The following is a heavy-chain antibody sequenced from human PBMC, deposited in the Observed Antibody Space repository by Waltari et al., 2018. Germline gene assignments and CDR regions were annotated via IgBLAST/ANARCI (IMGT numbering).Heavy chain of an antibody. CDR1: GFTFSSYA. V-gene: IGHV3-30*01. J-gene: IGHJ4*02. CDR2: ISYDGSNK. CDR3: ARDMYYYDSSGKIDY. Sequence: QVQLVESGGGVVQPGRSLRLSCAASGFTFSSYAMHWVRQAPGKGLEWVAVISYDGSNKYYADSVKGRFTISRDNSKNTLYLQMNSLRAEDTAVYYCARDMYYYDSSGKIDYWGQGTLVIVSS. D-gene: IGHD3-22*01.